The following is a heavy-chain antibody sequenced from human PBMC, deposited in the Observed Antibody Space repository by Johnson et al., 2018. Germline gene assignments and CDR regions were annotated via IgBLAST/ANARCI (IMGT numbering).Heavy chain of an antibody. Sequence: EVQLVESGGGLVQPGRSLRLSCAASGFTFDDYAMHWVRQAPGKGLEWVSGISWNSGSIGYADSVKGRFTISRDNAKNSLYLQMNSLRAEDTALYYCAKDQRKGVGSYLGDAFDIWGQGTMVTVSS. D-gene: IGHD1-26*01. CDR3: AKDQRKGVGSYLGDAFDI. V-gene: IGHV3-9*01. CDR2: ISWNSGSI. J-gene: IGHJ3*02. CDR1: GFTFDDYA.